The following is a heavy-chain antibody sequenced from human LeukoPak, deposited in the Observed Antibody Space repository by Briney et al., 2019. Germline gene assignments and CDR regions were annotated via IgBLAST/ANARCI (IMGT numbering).Heavy chain of an antibody. CDR3: AREYCSGGICYAYFDY. J-gene: IGHJ4*02. CDR2: INPNSGDT. V-gene: IGHV1-2*06. Sequence: ASVKVSCKASGYTFTGYYMHWVRQAPGQGLEWMGRINPNSGDTTYAQKFQGRVTMTRDTSISTAYMALSSLRSGDTAVYYCAREYCSGGICYAYFDYWGQGTLVTVSS. D-gene: IGHD2-15*01. CDR1: GYTFTGYY.